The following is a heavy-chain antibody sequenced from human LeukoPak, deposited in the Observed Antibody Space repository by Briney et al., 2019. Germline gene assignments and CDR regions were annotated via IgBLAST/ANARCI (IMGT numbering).Heavy chain of an antibody. D-gene: IGHD6-13*01. Sequence: PGGSLRLSCAASGFTFDDYAMHCVRQAPGKGLEWVSGISWNSGSIGYADSVKGRFTISRDNAKNSLYLQMNSLRAEDMALYYCAKAAGTGLGAFDIWGQGTMVTVSS. J-gene: IGHJ3*02. CDR1: GFTFDDYA. V-gene: IGHV3-9*03. CDR2: ISWNSGSI. CDR3: AKAAGTGLGAFDI.